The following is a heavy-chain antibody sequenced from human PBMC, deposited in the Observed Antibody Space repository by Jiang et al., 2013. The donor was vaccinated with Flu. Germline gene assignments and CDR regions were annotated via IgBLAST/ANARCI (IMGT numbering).Heavy chain of an antibody. Sequence: GAEVKKPGASVKVSCKASGYTFTDYYMHWVRQAPGQGLEWMGWINPNSGGTYYTQKFQGRVTMTRDTSISTAYMELSSLRSDDTAVYYCARASPLMGSGWPSFDYWGQG. CDR1: GYTFTDYY. CDR2: INPNSGGT. V-gene: IGHV1-2*02. J-gene: IGHJ4*02. CDR3: ARASPLMGSGWPSFDY. D-gene: IGHD6-19*01.